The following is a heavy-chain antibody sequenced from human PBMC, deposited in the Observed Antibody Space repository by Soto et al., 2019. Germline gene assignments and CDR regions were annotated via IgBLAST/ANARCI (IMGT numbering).Heavy chain of an antibody. V-gene: IGHV1-18*01. CDR3: ARGDKHCSGGSSHHDLFAF. D-gene: IGHD2-15*01. Sequence: ASVKVSCKASGYTFTSYGISWVRQAPGQGLEWMGWISAYNGNTNYAQKLQGRVTMTTDTSTSTAYMELRSLRSDDTAVYYCARGDKHCSGGSSHHDLFAFSSQGSIVTVSS. CDR2: ISAYNGNT. J-gene: IGHJ3*01. CDR1: GYTFTSYG.